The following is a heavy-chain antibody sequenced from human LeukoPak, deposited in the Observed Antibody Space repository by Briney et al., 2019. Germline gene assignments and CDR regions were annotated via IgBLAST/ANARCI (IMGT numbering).Heavy chain of an antibody. Sequence: ASVKVSCKASGYTFTSYGISWVRQAPGQGLEWMGGIIPIFGTANYAQKFQGRVTITADESTSTAYMELSSLRSEDTAVYYCASNSGSYTHHFDYWGQGTLVTVSS. D-gene: IGHD1-26*01. V-gene: IGHV1-69*13. CDR2: IIPIFGTA. CDR1: GYTFTSYG. CDR3: ASNSGSYTHHFDY. J-gene: IGHJ4*02.